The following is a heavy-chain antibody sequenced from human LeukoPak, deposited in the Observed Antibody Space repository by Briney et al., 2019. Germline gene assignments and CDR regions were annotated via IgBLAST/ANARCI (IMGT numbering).Heavy chain of an antibody. D-gene: IGHD2-2*01. CDR2: IYTGGST. CDR3: ARFTISTPAADYFDY. J-gene: IGHJ4*02. Sequence: GGSLRLSCAASGFSVSSDYMNWIRQTPGKGLEWVSVIYTGGSTYYADSVKGRFTISRDNSRNTLYLQMSSLRAEDTAVYYCARFTISTPAADYFDYWGQGTLVTVPS. V-gene: IGHV3-66*01. CDR1: GFSVSSDY.